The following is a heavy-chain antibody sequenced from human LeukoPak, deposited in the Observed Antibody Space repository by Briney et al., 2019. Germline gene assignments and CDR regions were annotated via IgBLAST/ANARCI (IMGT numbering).Heavy chain of an antibody. J-gene: IGHJ5*02. CDR3: ARLDRGAAAIVLYNWFDR. CDR1: GSRFTSYW. D-gene: IGHD2-2*01. V-gene: IGHV5-51*01. CDR2: IYPGDSDT. Sequence: GASLQISCKGSGSRFTSYWIGWGRQLPGKGLEWMGIIYPGDSDTRYSPSFQGQVTISADKSISTAYLQWSSLKASDTAMYYCARLDRGAAAIVLYNWFDRWGQGTLVTVSS.